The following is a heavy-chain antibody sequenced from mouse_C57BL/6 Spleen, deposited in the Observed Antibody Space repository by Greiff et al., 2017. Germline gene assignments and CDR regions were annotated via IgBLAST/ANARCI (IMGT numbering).Heavy chain of an antibody. V-gene: IGHV1-55*01. CDR2: IYPGSGST. J-gene: IGHJ4*01. CDR1: GYTFTSYW. D-gene: IGHD4-1*01. CDR3: ARKGANWDSEYYYAMDY. Sequence: QVQLKEPGAELVKPGASVKMSCKASGYTFTSYWITWVKQRPGQGLEWIGDIYPGSGSTNYNEKFKSKATLTVDTSSSTAYMQLSSLTSEDSAVYYCARKGANWDSEYYYAMDYWGQGTSVTVSS.